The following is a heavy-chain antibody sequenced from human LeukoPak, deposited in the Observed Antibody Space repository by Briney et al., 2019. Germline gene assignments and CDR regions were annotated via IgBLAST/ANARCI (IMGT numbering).Heavy chain of an antibody. Sequence: PSETLSLICTVSGGSISSGDYYWSWIRQPPGKGLEWIGYIYYSGSTYYNPSLKSRVTISVDTSKNQFSLKLSSVTAADTAVYYCARALRWHYYFDYWGQGTLVTVSS. D-gene: IGHD4-23*01. CDR2: IYYSGST. CDR3: ARALRWHYYFDY. CDR1: GGSISSGDYY. V-gene: IGHV4-30-4*08. J-gene: IGHJ4*02.